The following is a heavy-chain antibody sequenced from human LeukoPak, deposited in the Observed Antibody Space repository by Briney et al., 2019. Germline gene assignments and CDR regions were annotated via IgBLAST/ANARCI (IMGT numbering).Heavy chain of an antibody. CDR2: IGIDSGNT. CDR3: ARDYKYAFDN. V-gene: IGHV3-48*01. D-gene: IGHD5-24*01. J-gene: IGHJ4*02. Sequence: TGGSLRLSCAASGFTFSTYNMNWVRQVPGKGLEWISYIGIDSGNTNYADSVKGRFTISGDKAKNSLYLQMNSLRVEDTAVYYCARDYKYAFDNWGQGTLVTVSS. CDR1: GFTFSTYN.